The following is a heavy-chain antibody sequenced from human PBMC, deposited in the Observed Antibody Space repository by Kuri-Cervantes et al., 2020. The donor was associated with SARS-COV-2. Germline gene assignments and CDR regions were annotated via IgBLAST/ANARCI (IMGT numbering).Heavy chain of an antibody. D-gene: IGHD3-3*01. CDR3: ARDPTPYYDFWSGSYYFDY. V-gene: IGHV1-46*01. CDR1: GYTFTSYY. J-gene: IGHJ4*02. CDR2: INPSGGST. Sequence: ASVKVSCKASGYTFTSYYMRWVRQAPGQGLEWMGIINPSGGSTSYAQKFQGRVTMTRDTSTSTVYMELSSLRSEDTAVYYCARDPTPYYDFWSGSYYFDYWGQGTLVTVSS.